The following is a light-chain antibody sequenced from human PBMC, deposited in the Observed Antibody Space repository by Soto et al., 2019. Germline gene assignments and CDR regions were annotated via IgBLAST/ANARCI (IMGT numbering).Light chain of an antibody. J-gene: IGKJ4*01. CDR3: HQYGSSPFT. V-gene: IGKV3-20*01. CDR2: ATS. Sequence: EIVLTQSPGTLSLSPGERATLSCRASQTVSTSYIAWYQQKPGQAPRLLIDATSNRATGIPDRFSGGGSGTDFSLTITRLEPEDFAVYYCHQYGSSPFTFGGGTKVEIK. CDR1: QTVSTSY.